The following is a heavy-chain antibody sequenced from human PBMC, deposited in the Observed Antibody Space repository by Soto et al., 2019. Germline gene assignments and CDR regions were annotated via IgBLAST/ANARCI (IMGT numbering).Heavy chain of an antibody. CDR1: GYTFTSYG. D-gene: IGHD2-2*02. CDR2: ISAYNGNT. V-gene: IGHV1-18*01. J-gene: IGHJ6*02. CDR3: AIHPIVVVPAAIPDYYYGMDV. Sequence: GASVKVSCKASGYTFTSYGISWVRQAPGQGLEWMGWISAYNGNTNYARKLQGRVTMTTDTSTSTAYMELRSLRSDDTAVYYCAIHPIVVVPAAIPDYYYGMDVWGQGTTVTVSS.